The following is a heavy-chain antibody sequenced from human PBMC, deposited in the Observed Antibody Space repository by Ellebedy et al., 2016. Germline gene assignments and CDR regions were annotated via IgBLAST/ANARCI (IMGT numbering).Heavy chain of an antibody. CDR2: ISYDGSNK. CDR1: GFTFSSYG. D-gene: IGHD4-11*01. V-gene: IGHV3-30*18. CDR3: AKDLNDYQDYYYGMDV. Sequence: GESLKISXAASGFTFSSYGMHWVRQAPGKGLEWVAVISYDGSNKYYADSVKGRFTISRDNSKNTLYLQMNSLRAEDTAVYYCAKDLNDYQDYYYGMDVWGQGTTVTVSS. J-gene: IGHJ6*02.